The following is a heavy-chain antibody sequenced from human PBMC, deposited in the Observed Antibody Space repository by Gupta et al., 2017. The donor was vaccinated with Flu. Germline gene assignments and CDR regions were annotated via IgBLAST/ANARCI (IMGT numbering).Heavy chain of an antibody. J-gene: IGHJ5*02. CDR3: ARGFCSGGTCYSGGHNWFDP. Sequence: SWIRHHPGKGLEWIGHIYNSGSTYYNPSLKSRVSISLDTSKTQFSLHVRSVTAADTAVYHCARGFCSGGTCYSGGHNWFDPWGQGTLVTVSS. CDR2: IYNSGST. D-gene: IGHD2-15*01. V-gene: IGHV4-31*02.